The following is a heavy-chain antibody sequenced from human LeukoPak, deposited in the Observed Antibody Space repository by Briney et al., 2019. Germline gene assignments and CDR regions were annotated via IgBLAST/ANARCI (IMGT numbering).Heavy chain of an antibody. J-gene: IGHJ4*02. D-gene: IGHD3-22*01. CDR2: IYHSGSI. V-gene: IGHV4-30-2*01. CDR3: ARGGYYDSSGYYPVGN. Sequence: SQTLSLTCDVSGGSISSGGYSWSWIRQPPGKGLEWIGYIYHSGSIYYNPSLKSRVTISVDRSKNQFSLKLSSVTAADTAVYYCARGGYYDSSGYYPVGNWGQGTLVTVSS. CDR1: GGSISSGGYS.